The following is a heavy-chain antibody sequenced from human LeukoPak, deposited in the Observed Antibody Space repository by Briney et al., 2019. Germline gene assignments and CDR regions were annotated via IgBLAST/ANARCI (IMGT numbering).Heavy chain of an antibody. CDR2: INHSGST. CDR3: ARDVLPTSSWFDP. J-gene: IGHJ5*02. D-gene: IGHD3-10*01. CDR1: GGSFSGYY. Sequence: SETLSLTCAVYGGSFSGYYWSWIRQPPGKGLEWIGEINHSGSTNYNPSLKSRVTISVDTSKNQFSLKLSSVTAADTAVYYCARDVLPTSSWFDPWGQGTLVTVSS. V-gene: IGHV4-34*01.